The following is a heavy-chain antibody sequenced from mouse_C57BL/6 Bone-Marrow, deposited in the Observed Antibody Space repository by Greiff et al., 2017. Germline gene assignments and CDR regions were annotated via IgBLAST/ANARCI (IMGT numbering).Heavy chain of an antibody. CDR1: GFTFSSYA. J-gene: IGHJ4*01. Sequence: EVKLVESGEGLVKPGGSLKLSCAASGFTFSSYAMSWVRQTPEKRLEWVATISDGGSYTYYPDNVKGRFTISRDNAKNNLYLQMSHLKSEDTAMYYCARYYYGSSSYYAMDYWGQGTSVTVSS. V-gene: IGHV5-4*03. CDR2: ISDGGSYT. D-gene: IGHD1-1*01. CDR3: ARYYYGSSSYYAMDY.